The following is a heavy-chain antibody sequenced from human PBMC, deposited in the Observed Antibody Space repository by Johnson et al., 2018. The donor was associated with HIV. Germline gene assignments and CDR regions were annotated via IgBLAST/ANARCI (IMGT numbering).Heavy chain of an antibody. V-gene: IGHV3-23*04. CDR3: AKGSRARAVDDFWSGIPDAFDV. J-gene: IGHJ3*01. D-gene: IGHD3-3*01. Sequence: VQLVESGGGLVQPGGSLRVSCAASGFKYAASGLAFSNYAVKWVSHTPGGDGGTSFADSVRGRYIISRDNSKNTLYLEMHSLRAEDTAVYHCAKGSRARAVDDFWSGIPDAFDVWGQGTMVTVSS. CDR2: TPGGDGGT. CDR1: GFKYAA.